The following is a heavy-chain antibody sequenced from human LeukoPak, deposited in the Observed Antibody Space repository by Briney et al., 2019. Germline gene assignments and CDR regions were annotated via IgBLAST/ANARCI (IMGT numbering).Heavy chain of an antibody. J-gene: IGHJ4*02. Sequence: GESLKISCKGSGYSFTSYWIGWVRPLPGKGLEWMGIIYPGDSDTRYSPSFQGQVTISADKSISTAYLQWSSLKASDTAMYYCARHHARSPHGVSSIGDYWGQGTLVTVSS. CDR1: GYSFTSYW. CDR3: ARHHARSPHGVSSIGDY. V-gene: IGHV5-51*01. D-gene: IGHD2-8*01. CDR2: IYPGDSDT.